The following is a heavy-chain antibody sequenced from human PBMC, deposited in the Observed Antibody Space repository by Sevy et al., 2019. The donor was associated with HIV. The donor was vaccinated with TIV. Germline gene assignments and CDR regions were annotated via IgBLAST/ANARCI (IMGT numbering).Heavy chain of an antibody. J-gene: IGHJ4*02. CDR2: VNSDGSRT. V-gene: IGHV3-74*01. D-gene: IGHD1-26*01. Sequence: GGSLRLSCSASGFTFGSYWMHWVRQAPGKGLVWISGVNSDGSRTNYADSVKGRFTMSRDSAKNTLYLQMNSLGAEDTAVYFCVAANTWEDYWGQGTLVTVSS. CDR1: GFTFGSYW. CDR3: VAANTWEDY.